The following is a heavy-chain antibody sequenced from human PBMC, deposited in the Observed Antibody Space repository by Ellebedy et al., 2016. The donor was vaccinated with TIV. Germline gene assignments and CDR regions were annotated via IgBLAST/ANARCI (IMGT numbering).Heavy chain of an antibody. Sequence: MPSETLSLTCTVSGGSISSSSYYWGWIRQPPGKGLEWIGSIYYSGSTNYNPSLKSRVTISVDKSKNQFSLKLSSVTAADTAVYYCASKIDYSDYVYILDYWGQGTLVTVSS. J-gene: IGHJ4*02. CDR3: ASKIDYSDYVYILDY. CDR2: IYYSGST. V-gene: IGHV4-39*07. D-gene: IGHD4-11*01. CDR1: GGSISSSSYY.